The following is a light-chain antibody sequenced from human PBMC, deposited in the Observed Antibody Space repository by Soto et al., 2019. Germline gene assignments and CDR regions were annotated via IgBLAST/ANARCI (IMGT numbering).Light chain of an antibody. CDR2: AAS. CDR3: QQSYSAPRT. Sequence: DIQMTQSPSSLSASVGDRVTITCRASQSISSYLNWYQQKPGKAPKLLIYAASSLQSGVPSRFSGSGSGTDFTLPINSLQPEDFATYYCQQSYSAPRTFGQGTKVEIK. J-gene: IGKJ1*01. V-gene: IGKV1-39*01. CDR1: QSISSY.